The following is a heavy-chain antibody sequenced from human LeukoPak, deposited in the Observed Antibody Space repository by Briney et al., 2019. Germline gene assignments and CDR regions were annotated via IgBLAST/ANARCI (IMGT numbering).Heavy chain of an antibody. D-gene: IGHD2-2*02. CDR2: IYWNDDK. V-gene: IGHV2-5*01. CDR1: GFSLSTSGLG. J-gene: IGHJ5*02. CDR3: AHRRPYCSSTSCYIQYNLFDP. Sequence: RVSGPTLVNPTQTLTLTCTFSGFSLSTSGLGVGWIRQPPGKALEWLALIYWNDDKRYSPSLKSRLTITKDTSKNQVVLTMTNMDPVDTATYYCAHRRPYCSSTSCYIQYNLFDPWGQGTLVTVSS.